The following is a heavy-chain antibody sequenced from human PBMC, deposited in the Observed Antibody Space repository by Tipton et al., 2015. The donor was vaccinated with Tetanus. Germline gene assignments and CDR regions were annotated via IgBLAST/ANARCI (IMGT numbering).Heavy chain of an antibody. Sequence: TLSLTCTVSGGSISSSSYYWGWIRQPPGKGLEWIGTIYYSGSTYYNPSLKSRVTISVDTSKNQFSLSLTSVTAADTAMYYCASLIEPYSSGWRNWFDAWGQGSLVTVSS. V-gene: IGHV4-39*01. J-gene: IGHJ5*02. D-gene: IGHD6-19*01. CDR2: IYYSGST. CDR3: ASLIEPYSSGWRNWFDA. CDR1: GGSISSSSYY.